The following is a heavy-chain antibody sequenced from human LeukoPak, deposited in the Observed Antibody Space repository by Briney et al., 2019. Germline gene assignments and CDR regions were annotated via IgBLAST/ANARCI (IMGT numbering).Heavy chain of an antibody. CDR3: ARVHWGTPRYLNY. J-gene: IGHJ4*02. V-gene: IGHV3-66*01. Sequence: GGSLRLSCVASGFTVSRNYMSWVRQVPGKGLEWVSVTYSGGVTDYADSVKGRFTISRDDSKNTVYLQMSSLRVEDTAVYFCARVHWGTPRYLNYWGQGTLVTVSS. D-gene: IGHD1-1*01. CDR1: GFTVSRNY. CDR2: TYSGGVT.